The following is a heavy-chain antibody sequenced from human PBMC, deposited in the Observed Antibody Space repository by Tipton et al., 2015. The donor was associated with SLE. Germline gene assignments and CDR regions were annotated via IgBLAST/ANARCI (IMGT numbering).Heavy chain of an antibody. J-gene: IGHJ4*02. CDR3: ARELDSPSAL. CDR1: GYSISSGYY. V-gene: IGHV4-38-2*02. Sequence: TLSLTCAVSGYSISSGYYWGWIRQPPGKGLEWIGSIYHSGSTYYNPSLKSRVTISVDPSKNQFSLKLSSVTAADTAVYYCARELDSPSALWGQGTLVTVSS. CDR2: IYHSGST. D-gene: IGHD3-22*01.